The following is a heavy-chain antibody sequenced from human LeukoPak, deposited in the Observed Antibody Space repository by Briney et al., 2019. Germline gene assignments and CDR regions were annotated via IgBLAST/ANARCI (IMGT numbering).Heavy chain of an antibody. CDR2: IYYSGST. CDR3: ARPIWSSTYYFDY. CDR1: GGSISSSSYY. V-gene: IGHV4-39*01. Sequence: SETLSLTCTDSGGSISSSSYYWGWIRQPPGKGLEWIGSIYYSGSTYYNPSLKSRVTISVDTSKNQFSLKLSSVTAADTAVYYCARPIWSSTYYFDYWGQGTLVTVSS. J-gene: IGHJ4*02. D-gene: IGHD5/OR15-5a*01.